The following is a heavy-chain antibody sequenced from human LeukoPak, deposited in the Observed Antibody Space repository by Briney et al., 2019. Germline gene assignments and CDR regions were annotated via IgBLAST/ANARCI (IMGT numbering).Heavy chain of an antibody. D-gene: IGHD2-21*02. J-gene: IGHJ4*02. CDR3: TKRRPSGSVTVDEY. Sequence: PGGSLRLSCTTSGFTFSSFTMSWVRQAPGKGLEWVSSINYNSANKWHADSEKGRFTISRDNSKNTLYLQMHSLRVDDTALYYCTKRRPSGSVTVDEYWGQGALVTVSS. CDR2: INYNSANK. CDR1: GFTFSSFT. V-gene: IGHV3-23*01.